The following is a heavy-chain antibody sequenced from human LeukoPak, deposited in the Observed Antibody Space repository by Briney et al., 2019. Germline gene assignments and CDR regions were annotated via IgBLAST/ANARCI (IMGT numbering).Heavy chain of an antibody. CDR1: GFTFSSYA. J-gene: IGHJ6*03. V-gene: IGHV3-21*01. CDR2: ISSSSGYI. D-gene: IGHD2-2*01. Sequence: NPGGSLRLSCAASGFTFSSYAMNWVRQAPGKGLEWVSSISSSSGYIFYADSVKGRFTISRDNSKKIVYLQMDSLRVDDTAVYYCARGGYQPYYYMDVWGTGTTVTASS. CDR3: ARGGYQPYYYMDV.